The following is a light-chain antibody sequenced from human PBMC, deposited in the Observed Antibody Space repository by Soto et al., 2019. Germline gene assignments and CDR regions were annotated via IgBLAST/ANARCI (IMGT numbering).Light chain of an antibody. CDR2: GAS. J-gene: IGKJ2*01. CDR1: QSVRSSY. V-gene: IGKV3-20*01. CDR3: QQYESSPYT. Sequence: EIVLTQSPGTLSLSPGERATLSFRASQSVRSSYLAWYHQKPGQPPRLLIFGASNMAAGIPDRFSGSESGTCLILTISRLEPEDFAVYYCQQYESSPYTFGQGTRLEIK.